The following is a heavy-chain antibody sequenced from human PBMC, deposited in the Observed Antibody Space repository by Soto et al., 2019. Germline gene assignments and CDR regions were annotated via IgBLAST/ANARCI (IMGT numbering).Heavy chain of an antibody. V-gene: IGHV3-53*01. Sequence: GGSLRLSCAASGFTVSSNYMSWVRQAPGKVLEWVSVIYSCGSTFYADSVKGRFTISRYNSKNTLYLQMNSLRAEDTAVYYCARGRAAAGRLDVWGQGTTVTVSS. J-gene: IGHJ6*02. CDR3: ARGRAAAGRLDV. CDR1: GFTVSSNY. CDR2: IYSCGST. D-gene: IGHD6-13*01.